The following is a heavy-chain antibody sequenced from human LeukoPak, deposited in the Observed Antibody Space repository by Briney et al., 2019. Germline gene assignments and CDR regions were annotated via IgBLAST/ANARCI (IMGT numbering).Heavy chain of an antibody. J-gene: IGHJ4*02. CDR2: MNANSGDT. CDR1: GYIFTSYD. CDR3: ARGGTYLPFGY. V-gene: IGHV1-8*01. D-gene: IGHD3-10*01. Sequence: GASVKVSCKASGYIFTSYDINWVRQATGQGLEWMGWMNANSGDTGYAQKFQGRLTKTRNTSISTAYMELSSLRSEDTAIYYCARGGTYLPFGYWGQGTLVIVSS.